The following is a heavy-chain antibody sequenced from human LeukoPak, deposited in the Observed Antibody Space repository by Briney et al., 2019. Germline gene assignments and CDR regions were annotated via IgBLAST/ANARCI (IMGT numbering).Heavy chain of an antibody. CDR2: INPNSGGT. D-gene: IGHD3-10*01. J-gene: IGHJ6*02. CDR1: GYTFTGYY. V-gene: IGHV1-2*02. Sequence: GASVEVSCKASGYTFTGYYMHWVRQAPGQGLEWMGWINPNSGGTNYAQKFQGRVTMTRDTSISTAYMELSRLRSDDTAVYYCASNVLLWFGDYYGMDVWGQGTTVTVSS. CDR3: ASNVLLWFGDYYGMDV.